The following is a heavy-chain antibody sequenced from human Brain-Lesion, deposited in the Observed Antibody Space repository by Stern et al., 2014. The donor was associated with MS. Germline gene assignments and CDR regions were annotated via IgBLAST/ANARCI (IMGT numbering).Heavy chain of an antibody. CDR1: GFTFSRNT. J-gene: IGHJ4*02. CDR3: ARGCGGPDCSTVDQTDY. V-gene: IGHV3-30-3*01. Sequence: VQLVESGGGVVQPGRSLRLSCAASGFTFSRNTMHWVRQAPGQGPEWVAIIAYVGTNKNYGDSVKGRFTISRDNSKKTAYLQMNSLREDDTAVYYCARGCGGPDCSTVDQTDYWGQGTLVVVSP. D-gene: IGHD2-21*02. CDR2: IAYVGTNK.